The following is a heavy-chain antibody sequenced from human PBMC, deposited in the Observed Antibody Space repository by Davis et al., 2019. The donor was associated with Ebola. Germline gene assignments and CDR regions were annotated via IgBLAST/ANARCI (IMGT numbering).Heavy chain of an antibody. D-gene: IGHD3-10*01. CDR2: ISTYNGYT. CDR1: GYTFTSYG. V-gene: IGHV1-18*01. CDR3: ARQDMDKGVIKGYGMDV. Sequence: AASVKVSCKASGYTFTSYGISWVRQAPGQGLEWMGWISTYNGYTNYAQNLQGRVTMTTDTSKSTVYMELRSLRSDDTAVYYCARQDMDKGVIKGYGMDVWGQGTTVTVSS. J-gene: IGHJ6*02.